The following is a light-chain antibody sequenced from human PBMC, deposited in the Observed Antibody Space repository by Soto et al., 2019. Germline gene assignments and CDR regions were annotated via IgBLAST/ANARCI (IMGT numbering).Light chain of an antibody. CDR2: LNSDGSH. V-gene: IGLV4-69*01. CDR1: SGHTNYA. Sequence: QSVLTQSPSASASLGASVKLTCTLSSGHTNYAIAWHQQQPEKGPRYLMRLNSDGSHNKGDGIPDRFSGSKSGNTASLTVSGLRAEDEADYYCSSYAGSNIVLFGGGTKLALL. J-gene: IGLJ3*02. CDR3: SSYAGSNIVL.